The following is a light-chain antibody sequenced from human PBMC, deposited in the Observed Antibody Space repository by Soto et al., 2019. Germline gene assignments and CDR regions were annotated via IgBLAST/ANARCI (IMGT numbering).Light chain of an antibody. J-gene: IGKJ1*01. Sequence: DIQMTQSPSTLSASVGDRVTITCRASQSISSWLAWYQQKPGKAPKLLIYDASSLESGVPSRFSGSGSGTECTLTTSNLLPDDFAINYWQQYKKYPATFGQWTKVEIK. CDR3: QQYKKYPAT. CDR1: QSISSW. CDR2: DAS. V-gene: IGKV1-5*01.